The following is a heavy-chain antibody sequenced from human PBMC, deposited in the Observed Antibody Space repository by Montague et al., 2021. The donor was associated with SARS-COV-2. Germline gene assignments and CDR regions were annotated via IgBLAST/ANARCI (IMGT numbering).Heavy chain of an antibody. Sequence: SETLSLTCAVYGGSFSGYYWNWIRQPPGKGLEWIGEINHSGSTNYNPSLKSRVTISVDTSKNQFSLKLSSVTAADTAVHYCARGRAVTTFYYYYYGMDVWGQGTLVTVSS. CDR2: INHSGST. J-gene: IGHJ6*02. D-gene: IGHD4-17*01. V-gene: IGHV4-34*01. CDR3: ARGRAVTTFYYYYYGMDV. CDR1: GGSFSGYY.